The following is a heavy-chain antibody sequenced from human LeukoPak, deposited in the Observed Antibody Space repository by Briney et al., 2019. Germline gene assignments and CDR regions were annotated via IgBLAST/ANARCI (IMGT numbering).Heavy chain of an antibody. D-gene: IGHD6-13*01. V-gene: IGHV3-48*01. J-gene: IGHJ4*02. CDR1: GFTFSSYR. Sequence: GGSLRLSCAASGFTFSSYRMNWVRQAPGKGLEWISYIDFSGNTKYYADSVKGRFTISRDNSKNTLYLQMNSLRAEDTAVYYCAKKFPGTVAAGPDHWGQGTLVTVSS. CDR3: AKKFPGTVAAGPDH. CDR2: IDFSGNTK.